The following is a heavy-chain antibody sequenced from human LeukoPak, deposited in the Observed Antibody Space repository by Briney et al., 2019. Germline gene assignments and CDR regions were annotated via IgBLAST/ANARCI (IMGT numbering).Heavy chain of an antibody. J-gene: IGHJ5*02. Sequence: SETLSLTCAVYGGSFSGYYWSWIRQPPGKGLEWIGGINHSGSTNYNPSLKSRVTISVDTSKNQFSLKLSSVTAADTAVYYCARARGRWLQLGSWFDPWGQGTLVTVSS. CDR3: ARARGRWLQLGSWFDP. D-gene: IGHD5-24*01. CDR2: INHSGST. V-gene: IGHV4-34*01. CDR1: GGSFSGYY.